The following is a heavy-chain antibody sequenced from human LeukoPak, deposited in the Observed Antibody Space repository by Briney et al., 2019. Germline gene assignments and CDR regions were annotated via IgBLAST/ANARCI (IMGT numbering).Heavy chain of an antibody. J-gene: IGHJ4*02. CDR2: IYSGGST. CDR3: AKHHCSSTSCYRVFDF. V-gene: IGHV3-53*01. Sequence: GGSLRLSCAASGFTVSSNYMSWVRQAPGKGLEWVSVIYSGGSTYYADSVKGRFTIPRDNSKNTLYLQMNSLRAEDTAVYYCAKHHCSSTSCYRVFDFWGQGTLVTVSS. CDR1: GFTVSSNY. D-gene: IGHD2-2*02.